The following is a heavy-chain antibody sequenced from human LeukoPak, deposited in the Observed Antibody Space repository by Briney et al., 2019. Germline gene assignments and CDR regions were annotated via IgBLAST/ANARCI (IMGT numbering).Heavy chain of an antibody. V-gene: IGHV3-7*05. CDR3: ARYYDSGSHNWFDP. CDR2: IKQDGSET. J-gene: IGHJ5*02. Sequence: GGSLRLSCAASGFTLSSYWMSWVRQAPGKGLEWVANIKQDGSETYYVDSVKGRFTISRDNAKNSLYLQMNGLRAEDTAVYYCARYYDSGSHNWFDPWGQGTLVTVSS. D-gene: IGHD3-10*01. CDR1: GFTLSSYW.